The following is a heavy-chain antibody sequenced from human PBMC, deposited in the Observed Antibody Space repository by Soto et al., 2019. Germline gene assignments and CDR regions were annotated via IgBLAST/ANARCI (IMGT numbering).Heavy chain of an antibody. CDR1: GGRLRCYY. J-gene: IGHJ4*02. CDR2: INPGGIT. D-gene: IGHD6-19*01. V-gene: IGHV4-34*01. Sequence: SETLSLACAVCGGRLRCYYWAWSREAPGKGLEWIAEINPGGITNYNPSVKGRLTISLDTSQKQVSLEGPSVTAEDTPVSYCPRVATRLAIQSLDSWGPGSPVTVPP. CDR3: PRVATRLAIQSLDS.